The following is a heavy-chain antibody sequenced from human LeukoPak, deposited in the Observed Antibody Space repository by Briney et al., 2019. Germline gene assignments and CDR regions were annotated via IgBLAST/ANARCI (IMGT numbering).Heavy chain of an antibody. CDR3: ARSAAAGTTGYYMDV. D-gene: IGHD6-13*01. J-gene: IGHJ6*03. Sequence: ASVKVSCKASGYTFTSYGISWVRQAPGQGLEWMGWISAYNGNTNYAQKLQGRVTITADESTSTAYMELSSLRSEDTAVYYCARSAAAGTTGYYMDVWGKGTTVTVSS. CDR1: GYTFTSYG. CDR2: ISAYNGNT. V-gene: IGHV1-18*01.